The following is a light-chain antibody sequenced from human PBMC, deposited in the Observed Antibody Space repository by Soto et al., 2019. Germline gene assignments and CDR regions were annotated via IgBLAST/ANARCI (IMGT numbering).Light chain of an antibody. CDR2: AAS. Sequence: DIQLTQSPSSLSASVGDRVTITCRASQTINSYLNWYQQRPGKAPKLLIYAASRLQSGVPSRFSGTRSGTDFTLTISSLQPEDFATYYCQQSSSTPVYTFGQGTKLDI. V-gene: IGKV1-39*01. J-gene: IGKJ2*01. CDR3: QQSSSTPVYT. CDR1: QTINSY.